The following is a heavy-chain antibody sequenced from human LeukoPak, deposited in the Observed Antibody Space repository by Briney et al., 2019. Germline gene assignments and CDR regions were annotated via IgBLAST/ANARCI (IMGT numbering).Heavy chain of an antibody. D-gene: IGHD2-2*01. V-gene: IGHV1-69*04. CDR2: IIPILGIA. J-gene: IGHJ5*02. CDR1: GGTFSSYA. CDR3: ARDSHRGCSSTSCYFAWFDP. Sequence: SVKVSCKASGGTFSSYAISWVRQAPRQGLEWMGRIIPILGIANYAQKFQGRVTITADKSTSTAYMELSSLRSEDTAVYYCARDSHRGCSSTSCYFAWFDPWGQGTLVTVSS.